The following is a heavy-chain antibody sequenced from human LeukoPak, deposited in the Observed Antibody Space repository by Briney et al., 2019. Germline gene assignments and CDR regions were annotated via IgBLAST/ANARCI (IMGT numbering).Heavy chain of an antibody. CDR1: GGSISSYY. D-gene: IGHD3-22*01. V-gene: IGHV4-34*01. Sequence: SETLSLTCTVSGGSISSYYWSWIRQPPGKGLEWIGEINHSGSTNYNPSLKSRVTISVDTSKNQFSLKLSSVTAADTAVYYCARGLDSSGYSPYFFFDYWGQGTLVTVSS. CDR3: ARGLDSSGYSPYFFFDY. J-gene: IGHJ4*02. CDR2: INHSGST.